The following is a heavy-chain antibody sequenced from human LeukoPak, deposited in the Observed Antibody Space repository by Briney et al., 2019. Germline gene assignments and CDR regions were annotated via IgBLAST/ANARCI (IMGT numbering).Heavy chain of an antibody. J-gene: IGHJ4*02. Sequence: PSETLSLTCAVYGGSFSGYYWSWIRQPPGKGLEWIGEINHSGSTNYNPSLKSRVTISVDTSKNQFSLKLSSVAAADTAVYYCARHTYYYDSSGYYSFDYWGQGTLVTVSS. V-gene: IGHV4-34*01. CDR3: ARHTYYYDSSGYYSFDY. D-gene: IGHD3-22*01. CDR1: GGSFSGYY. CDR2: INHSGST.